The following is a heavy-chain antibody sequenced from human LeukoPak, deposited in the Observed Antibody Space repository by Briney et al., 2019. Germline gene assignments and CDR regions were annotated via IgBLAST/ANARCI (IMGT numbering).Heavy chain of an antibody. Sequence: ASVKVSCKASGYTFTSYAMHWVRQAPGQRLEWMGWINAGNGNTKYSQEFQGRVTITRDTSASTAYMELSSLRSEDTAVYYCARDRVVGATRFDYWGQGTLVTVSS. D-gene: IGHD1-26*01. CDR1: GYTFTSYA. V-gene: IGHV1-3*03. CDR2: INAGNGNT. CDR3: ARDRVVGATRFDY. J-gene: IGHJ4*02.